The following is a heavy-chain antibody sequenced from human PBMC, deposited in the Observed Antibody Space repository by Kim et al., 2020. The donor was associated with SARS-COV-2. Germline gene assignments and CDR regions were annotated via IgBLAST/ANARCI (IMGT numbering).Heavy chain of an antibody. D-gene: IGHD4-17*01. J-gene: IGHJ6*02. Sequence: GGSLRLSCAASGFSSTAYWINWVRQPPGKGLECVSRISPHGSLSHSADSVKGRFTMSSDSAENTVYLQMNSLGAEDTAVYYCARGVFRYGCDVWGRGSTVSVSS. CDR2: ISPHGSLS. CDR1: GFSSTAYW. V-gene: IGHV3-74*01. CDR3: ARGVFRYGCDV.